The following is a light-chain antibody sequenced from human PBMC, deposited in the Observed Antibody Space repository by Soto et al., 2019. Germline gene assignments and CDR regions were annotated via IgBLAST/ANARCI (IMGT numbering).Light chain of an antibody. CDR2: GAS. J-gene: IGKJ5*01. V-gene: IGKV3-15*01. CDR3: QQYKNWHL. CDR1: HSVNSH. Sequence: IMITQRPATLSVSPGQRFTLACRTSHSVNSHVAWYQQKPGQAPRLLLYGASTRATGIPVRFSGSGFGTEFTLTISRLQSEDFAVYYCQQYKNWHLFGQGTRLEIK.